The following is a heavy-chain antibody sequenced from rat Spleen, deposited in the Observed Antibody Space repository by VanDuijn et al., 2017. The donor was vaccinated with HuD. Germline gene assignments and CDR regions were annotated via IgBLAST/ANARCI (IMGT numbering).Heavy chain of an antibody. CDR3: ARHYHYYSSYILGVMDA. D-gene: IGHD1-2*01. V-gene: IGHV5-25*01. CDR2: ISPSGGST. Sequence: EVQLVESGGGLVQPGRSLKLSCAASGFTFSNYDMAWVRQAPTKGLEWVASISPSGGSTYYRDSVKDRFTVSRDNAKSTLYLQMDSLRSEDTATYYCARHYHYYSSYILGVMDAWGQGASVTVSS. J-gene: IGHJ4*01. CDR1: GFTFSNYD.